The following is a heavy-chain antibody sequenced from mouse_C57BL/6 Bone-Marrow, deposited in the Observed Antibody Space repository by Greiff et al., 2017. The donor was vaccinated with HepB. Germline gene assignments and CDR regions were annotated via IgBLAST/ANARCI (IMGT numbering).Heavy chain of an antibody. Sequence: VMLVESGPGLVAPSQSLSITCTVSGFSLTSYGVDWVRQSPGKGLEWLGVIWGVGSTNYNSALKSRLSISKDNSKSQVFLKMNSLQTDDTAMYYCASHYGGPYYFDYWGQGTTLTVSS. J-gene: IGHJ2*01. CDR3: ASHYGGPYYFDY. CDR1: GFSLTSYG. D-gene: IGHD1-1*02. V-gene: IGHV2-6*01. CDR2: IWGVGST.